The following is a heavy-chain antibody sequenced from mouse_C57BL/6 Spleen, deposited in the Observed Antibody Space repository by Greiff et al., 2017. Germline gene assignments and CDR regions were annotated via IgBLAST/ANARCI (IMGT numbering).Heavy chain of an antibody. J-gene: IGHJ3*01. Sequence: EVQLQQSGAELVQPGASVKLSCTASGFNINDYSMHWVQQRPEQGLEWIGRIDPEAGAPTSAPKCQGKARITADTASNTAYLQLRSLTCKDTAVYYCANPMYYGSRYGFAGWGKGTMVTVSA. CDR1: GFNINDYS. CDR3: ANPMYYGSRYGFAG. CDR2: IDPEAGAP. V-gene: IGHV14-2*01. D-gene: IGHD1-1*01.